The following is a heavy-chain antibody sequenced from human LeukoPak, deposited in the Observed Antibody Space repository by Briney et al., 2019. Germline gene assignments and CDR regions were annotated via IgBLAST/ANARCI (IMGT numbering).Heavy chain of an antibody. CDR3: ARDVGNSGYYYPSWFDP. D-gene: IGHD3-22*01. CDR2: IWYDGNNK. CDR1: GFTFSSYA. J-gene: IGHJ5*02. Sequence: PGGSLRLSCAASGFTFSSYAMHWVRQAPGKGLEWVAVIWYDGNNKYYADSVKGRFTISRDNSKNTLYLQMNSLRAEDTAVYYCARDVGNSGYYYPSWFDPWGQGTLVTVSS. V-gene: IGHV3-33*08.